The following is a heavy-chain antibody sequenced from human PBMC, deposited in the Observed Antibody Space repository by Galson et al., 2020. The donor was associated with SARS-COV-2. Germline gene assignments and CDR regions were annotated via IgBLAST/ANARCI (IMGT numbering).Heavy chain of an antibody. V-gene: IGHV1-24*01. CDR3: ATDFAIFGVVILHY. J-gene: IGHJ4*02. Sequence: ASVKVSCKVSGYTLTELSMHWVRQAPGKGLEWMGGFDPEDGETIYAQKFQGRVTMTEDTSTDTAYMELSSLRSEDPAVYYCATDFAIFGVVILHYWGQGTLVTVSS. CDR1: GYTLTELS. CDR2: FDPEDGET. D-gene: IGHD3-3*01.